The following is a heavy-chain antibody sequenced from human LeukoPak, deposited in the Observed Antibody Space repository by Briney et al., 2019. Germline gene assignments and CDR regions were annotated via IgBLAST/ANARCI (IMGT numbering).Heavy chain of an antibody. J-gene: IGHJ3*02. V-gene: IGHV3-7*01. CDR1: GFTFSSYW. CDR3: ARDLLAPYYDILTGGAFDI. Sequence: GGSLRLSCAASGFTFSSYWMSGVRQAPGKGLEWVANIKQDGSEKYYVDSVKGRFTISRDNAKNSLYLQMNSLRAEDTAVYYCARDLLAPYYDILTGGAFDIWGQGTMVTVSS. D-gene: IGHD3-9*01. CDR2: IKQDGSEK.